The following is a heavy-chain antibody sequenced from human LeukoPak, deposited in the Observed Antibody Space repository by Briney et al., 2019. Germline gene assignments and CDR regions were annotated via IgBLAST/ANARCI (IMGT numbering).Heavy chain of an antibody. CDR1: GFTFSSYG. CDR2: IRYDGSNK. V-gene: IGHV3-30*02. CDR3: ARDRYYDSSGRLS. Sequence: GGSLRLSCAASGFTFSSYGMHWVRQAPGKGLEWVAFIRYDGSNKYYADSVKGRFTISRDNSKNTLYLQMNSLRAEDTAVYYCARDRYYDSSGRLSWGQGTLVTVSS. J-gene: IGHJ4*02. D-gene: IGHD3-22*01.